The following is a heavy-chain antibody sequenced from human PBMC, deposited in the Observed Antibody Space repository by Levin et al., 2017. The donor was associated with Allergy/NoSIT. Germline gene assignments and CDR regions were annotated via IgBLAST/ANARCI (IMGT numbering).Heavy chain of an antibody. J-gene: IGHJ4*02. CDR1: GFTFSDYY. CDR3: ARDQGVSYAMGY. Sequence: GGSLRLSCAASGFTFSDYYMNWIRQAPGKGLEWVSYISSNGGTTYYADSVKGRFTISRDNAKNSLYLQMSSLRAEDTAVYYCARDQGVSYAMGYWGQGTLVTVSS. CDR2: ISSNGGTT. V-gene: IGHV3-11*01. D-gene: IGHD5-18*01.